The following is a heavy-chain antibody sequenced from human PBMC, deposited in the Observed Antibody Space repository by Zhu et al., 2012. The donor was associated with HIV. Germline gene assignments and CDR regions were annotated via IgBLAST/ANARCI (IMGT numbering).Heavy chain of an antibody. D-gene: IGHD6-13*01. CDR3: ARSQQLADDY. CDR1: GGSFSGYY. Sequence: QVQLQQWGAGLLKPSETLSLTCAVYGGSFSGYYWSWIRQPPGKGLEWIGEINHSGSTNYNPSLKSRVTISVDTSKNQFSLKLSSVTAADTAVYYCARSQQLADDYWGQGTLVHRL. CDR2: INHSGST. V-gene: IGHV4-34*01. J-gene: IGHJ4*02.